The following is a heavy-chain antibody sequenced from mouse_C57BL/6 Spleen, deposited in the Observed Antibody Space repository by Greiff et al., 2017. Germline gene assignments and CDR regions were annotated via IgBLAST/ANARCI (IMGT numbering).Heavy chain of an antibody. CDR3: ARSRDGYSSWFAD. CDR1: GYTFTSYW. D-gene: IGHD2-3*01. J-gene: IGHJ3*01. Sequence: QVQLQQPGAELVKPGASVKMSCKASGYTFTSYWITWVKQRPGQGLEWIGDIYPGSGSTNYNEKFKSKATLTVDTSSSTAYMQLSSLTSEDSAVYYCARSRDGYSSWFADWGQGTLVTVSA. V-gene: IGHV1-55*01. CDR2: IYPGSGST.